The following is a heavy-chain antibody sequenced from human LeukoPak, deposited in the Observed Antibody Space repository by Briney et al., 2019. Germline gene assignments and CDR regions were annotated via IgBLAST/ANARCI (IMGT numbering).Heavy chain of an antibody. J-gene: IGHJ6*03. V-gene: IGHV3-48*01. D-gene: IGHD6-6*01. CDR3: ARDRHVPGLYYYYMDV. CDR2: ISSSSATI. Sequence: GGSLRLSREGSGFSLSAYNMNWVRQAPGKGLESVSYISSSSATIFYADSVKGRFTISRDNAKNSLYLQMNSLRPEDTAVYFCARDRHVPGLYYYYMDVWGKGTTVTVSS. CDR1: GFSLSAYN.